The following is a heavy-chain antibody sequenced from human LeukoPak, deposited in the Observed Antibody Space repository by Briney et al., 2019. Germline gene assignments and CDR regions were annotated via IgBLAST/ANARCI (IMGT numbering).Heavy chain of an antibody. Sequence: ASVKVSCKASGYTFTSYAMHWVRQAPGQRLEWMGWINAGNGNTKYSQKFQGRVTITRDTSASTAYMELSSLRSEDTAVYYCARLTCYYDSSGQNWFDPWGQGTLVTVSS. CDR3: ARLTCYYDSSGQNWFDP. CDR1: GYTFTSYA. J-gene: IGHJ5*02. V-gene: IGHV1-3*01. D-gene: IGHD3-22*01. CDR2: INAGNGNT.